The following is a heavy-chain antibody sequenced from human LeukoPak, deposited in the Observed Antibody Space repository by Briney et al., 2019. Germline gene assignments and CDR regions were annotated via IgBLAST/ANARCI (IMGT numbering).Heavy chain of an antibody. CDR1: GFTFSSYA. CDR3: AKDGGYCSGGSCYLRHFDY. J-gene: IGHJ4*02. Sequence: GGSLRLSCAASGFTFSSYAMSRVRQAPGKGLEWVSAISGSGGSTYYADSVKGRFTISRDNSKNTLYLQMNSPRAEDTAVYYCAKDGGYCSGGSCYLRHFDYWGQRTLVTVSS. D-gene: IGHD2-15*01. CDR2: ISGSGGST. V-gene: IGHV3-23*01.